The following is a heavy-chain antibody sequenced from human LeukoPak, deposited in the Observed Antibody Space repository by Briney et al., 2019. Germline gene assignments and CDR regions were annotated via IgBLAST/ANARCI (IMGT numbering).Heavy chain of an antibody. J-gene: IGHJ2*01. CDR3: ARDRGYYDSSGYYYDWYFDL. V-gene: IGHV1-69*05. CDR2: IIPIFGTA. CDR1: GGTFSSYA. Sequence: GASVKVSCKASGGTFSSYAISWVRQAPGQGLEWMGGIIPIFGTANYAQKFQGRVTITTDESTSTAYMELSSLRSEDTAVYYCARDRGYYDSSGYYYDWYFDLWGRGTLVTVSS. D-gene: IGHD3-22*01.